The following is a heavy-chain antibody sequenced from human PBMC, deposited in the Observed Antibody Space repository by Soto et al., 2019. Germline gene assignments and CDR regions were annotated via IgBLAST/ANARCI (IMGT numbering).Heavy chain of an antibody. CDR1: GFTFSSYA. CDR3: AKGGGSKDYYDPSGYYLYYYYAMDV. D-gene: IGHD3-22*01. J-gene: IGHJ6*02. Sequence: EVQLLESGGGLVQPGGSLRLSCAASGFTFSSYAMTWVRQAPGKGLEWVSALSGSGVSTYYADSVKGRFTISRDNSKNTLYLQMTSLRDEDTAVYYCAKGGGSKDYYDPSGYYLYYYYAMDVWGQGTTVTVSS. V-gene: IGHV3-23*01. CDR2: LSGSGVST.